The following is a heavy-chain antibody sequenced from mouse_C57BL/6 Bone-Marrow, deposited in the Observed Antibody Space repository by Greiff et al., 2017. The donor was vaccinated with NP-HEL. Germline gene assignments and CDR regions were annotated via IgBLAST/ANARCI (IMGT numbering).Heavy chain of an antibody. CDR2: IYPYNGVS. D-gene: IGHD1-1*01. Sequence: EVKLMESGPELVKPGASVKISCKASGYSFTGYYMHWVKQSHGNILDWIGYIYPYNGVSSYNQKFKGKATLTVDKSSSTAYMELRSLTSEDSAVYYCARFPYFTTVVATDYWGQGTTRTVSS. V-gene: IGHV1-31*01. J-gene: IGHJ2*01. CDR1: GYSFTGYY. CDR3: ARFPYFTTVVATDY.